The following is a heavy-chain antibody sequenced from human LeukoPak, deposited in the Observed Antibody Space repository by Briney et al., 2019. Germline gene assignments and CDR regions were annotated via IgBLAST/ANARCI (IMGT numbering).Heavy chain of an antibody. D-gene: IGHD6-19*01. CDR3: ARGKAVAGYFDY. V-gene: IGHV3-53*01. J-gene: IGHJ4*02. CDR2: IYSCGTT. CDR1: GFTFSSYS. Sequence: TGGSLRLSCAASGFTFSSYSMNWVRRAPGKGLECLLVIYSCGTTYYADSLKGRFTISRDNSKNTLYLQINILRAEDTAVYYCARGKAVAGYFDYWGQGTLVTVSS.